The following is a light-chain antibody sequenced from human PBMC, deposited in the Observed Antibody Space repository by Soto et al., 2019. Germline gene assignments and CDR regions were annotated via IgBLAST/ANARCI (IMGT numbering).Light chain of an antibody. V-gene: IGLV2-14*01. J-gene: IGLJ1*01. CDR1: SSDVGGYNY. CDR3: TSYTSSSTYV. Sequence: QSALTQPASVSGSPGQSITISCTGTSSDVGGYNYVSWYQQHPGKAPKLMISAVSNRPSGVSNRFSGSKSGNTASLTISGLQPEDEADYYCTSYTSSSTYVFGTGTKLTVL. CDR2: AVS.